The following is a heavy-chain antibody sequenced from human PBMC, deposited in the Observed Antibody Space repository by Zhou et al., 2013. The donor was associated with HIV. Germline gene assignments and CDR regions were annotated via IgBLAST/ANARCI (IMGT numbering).Heavy chain of an antibody. Sequence: QVQLVQSGAEVKKPGSSVKVSCKASGGTFSSYAISWVRQAPGQGLEWMGRIIPILGIANYAQKFQGRVTITADKSTSTAYMELSSLRSEDTAVYYCARDAPDMIVGALSWFDPWGQGTLVTVSS. V-gene: IGHV1-69*04. CDR1: GGTFSSYA. D-gene: IGHD1-26*01. CDR3: ARDAPDMIVGALSWFDP. J-gene: IGHJ5*02. CDR2: IIPILGIA.